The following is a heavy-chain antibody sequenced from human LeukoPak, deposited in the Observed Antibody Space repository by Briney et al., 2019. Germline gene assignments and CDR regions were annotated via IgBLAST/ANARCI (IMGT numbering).Heavy chain of an antibody. CDR3: ASRLGGTTFH. CDR1: GVSINTYF. V-gene: IGHV4-59*01. J-gene: IGHJ4*02. Sequence: SETLSLTCTVSGVSINTYFRSWIRQPPGKGLEWIGYVYYNGITNYNPSLKSRVSISLDTSKNQFSLRLNSVTAAETAVYYCASRLGGTTFHWGQGTLVTVSS. D-gene: IGHD1/OR15-1a*01. CDR2: VYYNGIT.